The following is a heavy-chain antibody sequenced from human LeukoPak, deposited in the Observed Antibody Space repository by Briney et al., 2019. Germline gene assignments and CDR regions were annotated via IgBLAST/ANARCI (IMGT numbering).Heavy chain of an antibody. J-gene: IGHJ5*02. Sequence: GGSLRLSCAASGLTVSYNYMSWVRQAPGKGLEWVSIIYRGGSTSYADSVKGRFTISRDISTNTVFLQMNSLRADDTAVYYCARDKSDFPFDAWGQGILVTVSS. D-gene: IGHD3-3*01. V-gene: IGHV3-66*01. CDR2: IYRGGST. CDR3: ARDKSDFPFDA. CDR1: GLTVSYNY.